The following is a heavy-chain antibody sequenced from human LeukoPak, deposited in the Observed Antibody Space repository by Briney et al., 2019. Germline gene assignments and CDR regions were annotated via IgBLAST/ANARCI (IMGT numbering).Heavy chain of an antibody. J-gene: IGHJ6*02. D-gene: IGHD6-25*01. V-gene: IGHV3-21*01. Sequence: GRSLRLSCAASGFTFSSYSMNWVRQAPGKGLEWVSSISSSSSYIYYADSVKGRFTISRDNAKNSLYLQVNSLRAEDTAVYYCARSAPYYYYYGMDVWGQGTTVTVSS. CDR3: ARSAPYYYYYGMDV. CDR2: ISSSSSYI. CDR1: GFTFSSYS.